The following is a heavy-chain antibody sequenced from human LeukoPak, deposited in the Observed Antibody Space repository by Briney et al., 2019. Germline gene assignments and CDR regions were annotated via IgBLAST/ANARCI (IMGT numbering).Heavy chain of an antibody. CDR3: ARGGSAMVRGVQWRYDY. J-gene: IGHJ4*02. CDR1: GGSFSGYC. Sequence: SETLSLTCAVYGGSFSGYCWSWVRQPPGKGLEWIGEINHSGSTNYNPSLNSRFTISVATSKTQFSLKLSSVTAADTAVYYCARGGSAMVRGVQWRYDYWGQGTLVTVSS. D-gene: IGHD3-10*01. V-gene: IGHV4-34*01. CDR2: INHSGST.